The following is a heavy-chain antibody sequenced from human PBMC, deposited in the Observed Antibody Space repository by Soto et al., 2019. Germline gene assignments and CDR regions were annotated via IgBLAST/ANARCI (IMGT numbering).Heavy chain of an antibody. CDR3: ARDKITCLFDY. D-gene: IGHD3-10*01. V-gene: IGHV4-34*01. J-gene: IGHJ4*02. CDR2: INHSGST. Sequence: QVQLQQWGAGLLKPSETLSLTCAVYGGSFSGYYWTWIRQPPGTGLEWIGEINHSGSTNYNPSLKSRVTILVDTSRNHFSLKLTYVTAADSAVYYCARDKITCLFDYWGQGTLVTVSS. CDR1: GGSFSGYY.